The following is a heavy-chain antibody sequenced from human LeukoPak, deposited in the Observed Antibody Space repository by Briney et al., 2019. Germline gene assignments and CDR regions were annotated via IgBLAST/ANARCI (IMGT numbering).Heavy chain of an antibody. CDR1: GGSISNYY. J-gene: IGHJ4*02. Sequence: SETLSLTCTVSGGSISNYYWSWIRQPPGEGLEWIGYIYYTGSTNYNPSLKSRVTISADTSRHQFSLKLSSVTAADTAVYYCASHDSSGYYFDYWGQGTLVTVSS. D-gene: IGHD3-22*01. V-gene: IGHV4-59*01. CDR3: ASHDSSGYYFDY. CDR2: IYYTGST.